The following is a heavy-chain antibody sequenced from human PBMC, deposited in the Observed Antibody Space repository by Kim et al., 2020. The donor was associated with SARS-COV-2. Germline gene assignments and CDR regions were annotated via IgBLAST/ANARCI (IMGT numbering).Heavy chain of an antibody. J-gene: IGHJ5*01. CDR3: ARVSPGNYRYSYGFDY. Sequence: ASVKVSCKASGYTFTSYGISWVRQAPGQGLEWMGWISAYNGNTNYAQKLQGRVTMTTDTSPTTPYMERRTLRSDDTAVYYCARVSPGNYRYSYGFDYWG. V-gene: IGHV1-18*01. CDR1: GYTFTSYG. D-gene: IGHD5-18*01. CDR2: ISAYNGNT.